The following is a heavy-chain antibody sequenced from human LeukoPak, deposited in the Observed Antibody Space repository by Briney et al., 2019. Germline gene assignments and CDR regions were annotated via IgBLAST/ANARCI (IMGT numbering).Heavy chain of an antibody. Sequence: SETLSLTCTVSGGSISSYYWSWIRQPPGKGLEWIGYIYGSGNTNYNPSLKSRVTMSIDTSTNQFSLKLTPVTAADTATYYCARETSLAGFASGLAFNYWGQGILVTAPS. CDR3: ARETSLAGFASGLAFNY. CDR2: IYGSGNT. V-gene: IGHV4-59*01. D-gene: IGHD6-19*01. J-gene: IGHJ4*02. CDR1: GGSISSYY.